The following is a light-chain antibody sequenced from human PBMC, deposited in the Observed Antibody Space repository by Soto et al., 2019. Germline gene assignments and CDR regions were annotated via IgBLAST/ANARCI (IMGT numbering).Light chain of an antibody. J-gene: IGKJ1*01. Sequence: EIVLTQSPGTLSLSRGERATLSCRASQSVSSSYLAWYQQNPGQAPRLLIYGASSRATGIPDRFSGSGSGTDFTLTISRLEPDAFAVYYCQQYGSSRTFGQGTKVDIK. CDR1: QSVSSSY. V-gene: IGKV3-20*01. CDR3: QQYGSSRT. CDR2: GAS.